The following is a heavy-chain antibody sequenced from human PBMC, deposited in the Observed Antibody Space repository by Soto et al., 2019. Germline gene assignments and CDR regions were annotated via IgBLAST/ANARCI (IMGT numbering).Heavy chain of an antibody. CDR2: IIPIFGTA. Sequence: QVQLVQSGAEVKKPGSSVKVSCKASGGTFSSYAISWVRQAPGQGLEWMGGIIPIFGTANYAQKFQGRVTITADESTSTAYMELSSLRSEDTAVYYCASPDDYDSSGYQYYFDYWGQGPLVTVSS. V-gene: IGHV1-69*01. CDR1: GGTFSSYA. J-gene: IGHJ4*02. CDR3: ASPDDYDSSGYQYYFDY. D-gene: IGHD3-22*01.